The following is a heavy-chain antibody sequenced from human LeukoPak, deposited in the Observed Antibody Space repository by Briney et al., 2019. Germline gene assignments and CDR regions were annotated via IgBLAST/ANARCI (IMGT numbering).Heavy chain of an antibody. V-gene: IGHV1-69*05. CDR1: GYSFSSHD. D-gene: IGHD6-6*01. Sequence: GASVKVSCKASGYSFSSHDISWVRQAPGQGLEWMGRIIPIFGTANYAQKFQGRVTITKDESTSTAYMELSSLRSEDTAVYYCARGGDSSSFYYYYYMDVWGKGTTVTVSS. J-gene: IGHJ6*03. CDR3: ARGGDSSSFYYYYYMDV. CDR2: IIPIFGTA.